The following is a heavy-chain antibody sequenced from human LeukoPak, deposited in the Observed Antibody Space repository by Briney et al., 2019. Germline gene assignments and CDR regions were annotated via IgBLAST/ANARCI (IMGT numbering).Heavy chain of an antibody. J-gene: IGHJ6*03. D-gene: IGHD6-6*01. CDR3: ARLGGRQLVRLIYYYYYMDV. CDR2: ISSSSSTI. Sequence: GGSLRLSCVISGYTFTHYGFHWVRQAPGKALEWVSYISSSSSTIYYADSVKGRFTISRDNAKNSLYLQMNSLRAEDTAVYYCARLGGRQLVRLIYYYYYMDVWGKGTTVTISS. CDR1: GYTFTHYG. V-gene: IGHV3-48*01.